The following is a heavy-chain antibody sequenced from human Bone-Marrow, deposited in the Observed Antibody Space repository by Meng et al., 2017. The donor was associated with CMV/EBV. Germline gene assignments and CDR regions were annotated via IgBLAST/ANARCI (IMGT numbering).Heavy chain of an antibody. J-gene: IGHJ4*02. Sequence: FSGYYWSWLRQPPGKGLEWIGEINHSGSTNYTPSLKSRVTISVDTSKNQFSLKLSSVTAADTAVYYCARGREAEDCSSTSCSTELDYWGQGTLVTVSS. CDR1: FSGYY. V-gene: IGHV4-34*01. CDR3: ARGREAEDCSSTSCSTELDY. D-gene: IGHD2-2*01. CDR2: INHSGST.